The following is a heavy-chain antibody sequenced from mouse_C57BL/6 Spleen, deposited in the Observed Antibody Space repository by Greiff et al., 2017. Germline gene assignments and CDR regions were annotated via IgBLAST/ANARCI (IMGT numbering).Heavy chain of an antibody. D-gene: IGHD1-1*01. V-gene: IGHV2-2*01. CDR3: ARNPVVGYYYAMDY. CDR1: GFSLTSYG. CDR2: IWSGGST. Sequence: QVQLKESGPGLVQPSQSLSITCPVSGFSLTSYGVHWVRQSPGKGLEWLGVIWSGGSTDYNAAFISRLSISKDNSKSQVFFKMNSLQADDTAIYYCARNPVVGYYYAMDYWGQGTSGTVSS. J-gene: IGHJ4*01.